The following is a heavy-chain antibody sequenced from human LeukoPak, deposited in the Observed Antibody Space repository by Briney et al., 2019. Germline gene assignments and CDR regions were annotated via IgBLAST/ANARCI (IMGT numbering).Heavy chain of an antibody. CDR2: IYYSGST. V-gene: IGHV4-59*12. D-gene: IGHD6-13*01. CDR3: GRGYRSSWYHYYYYYYYMDV. CDR1: GDSISSYY. J-gene: IGHJ6*03. Sequence: PSETLSPTCTVSGDSISSYYWSWIRQPPGKGLEWIGYIYYSGSTNYNPSLKSRVTISVDTSKNQFSLKLGSVAAADTAVYYCGRGYRSSWYHYYYYYYYMDVWGKGTTVTTSS.